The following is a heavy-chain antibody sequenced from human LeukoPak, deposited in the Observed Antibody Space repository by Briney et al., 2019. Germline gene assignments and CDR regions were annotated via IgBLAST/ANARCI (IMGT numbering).Heavy chain of an antibody. V-gene: IGHV4-59*02. CDR1: GGSVTSYY. D-gene: IGHD6-13*01. CDR2: IHYSGSSGST. Sequence: SETLSLTCTVSGGSVTSYYWSWIRQPPGKGLEWIGNIHYSGSSGSTNYNPSLKSRVTTSVDTSTNQLSLRLSSVTAADTAVYYCARVSDLAAAGTYDYWGQGTLVTVSS. J-gene: IGHJ4*02. CDR3: ARVSDLAAAGTYDY.